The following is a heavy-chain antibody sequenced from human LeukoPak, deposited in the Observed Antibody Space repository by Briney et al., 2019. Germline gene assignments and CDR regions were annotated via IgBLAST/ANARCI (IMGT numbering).Heavy chain of an antibody. J-gene: IGHJ4*02. CDR1: GFTFSSYE. V-gene: IGHV3-49*04. CDR3: TGSFGELTFFNY. D-gene: IGHD3-10*01. CDR2: IRSKVYGGTA. Sequence: GGSLRLSCAASGFTFSSYEMNWVRQAPGKGLEWVGFIRSKVYGGTAEYAASVKGRFTISRDDSKSIAYLQMNSLKTEDTAVYYCTGSFGELTFFNYWGQGTLVTISS.